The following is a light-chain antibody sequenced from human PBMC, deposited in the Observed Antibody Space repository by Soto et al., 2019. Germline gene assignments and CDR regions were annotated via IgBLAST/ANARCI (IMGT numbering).Light chain of an antibody. CDR3: QQLNSYPSIT. J-gene: IGKJ5*01. Sequence: DIVMTQSPLSLPVTPGEPASISCRSSQSLLGTNGHNYLDWYLQKPGQSPQLLIYAASTLQSGVPSRFSGGGSGTEFTLTISHLQPEGFATSYCQQLNSYPSITFGQGTRLEIK. V-gene: IGKV2-28*01. CDR1: QSLLGTNGHNY. CDR2: AAS.